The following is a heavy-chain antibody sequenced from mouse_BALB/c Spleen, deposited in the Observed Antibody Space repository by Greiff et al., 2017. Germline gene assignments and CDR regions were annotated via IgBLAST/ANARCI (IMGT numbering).Heavy chain of an antibody. CDR1: GFSLTSYG. D-gene: IGHD2-1*01. CDR3: ARERSGNYGCAD. CDR2: IWAGGST. J-gene: IGHJ3*01. V-gene: IGHV2-9*02. Sequence: VKLVESGPGLVAPSQSLSITCTVSGFSLTSYGVHWVRQPPGKGLEWLGVIWAGGSTNYNSALMSRLSISKDNSKSQVFLKMNSLQTDDTAMYYCARERSGNYGCADWGEGTLGTVAA.